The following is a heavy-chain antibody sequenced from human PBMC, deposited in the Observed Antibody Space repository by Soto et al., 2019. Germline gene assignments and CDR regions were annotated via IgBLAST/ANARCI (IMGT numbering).Heavy chain of an antibody. CDR3: ARFIQPNYYFDY. D-gene: IGHD5-18*01. Sequence: QVQLVQSGAEVKKPGASVKVSCKASGYTFTSYYMHWVRQAPGQGLEWMGIINPSGGSTSYAQKFQGRXXMXRXXSTSTVYMELSSLRSEDTAVYYCARFIQPNYYFDYWGQGTLVTVSS. J-gene: IGHJ4*02. CDR2: INPSGGST. V-gene: IGHV1-46*01. CDR1: GYTFTSYY.